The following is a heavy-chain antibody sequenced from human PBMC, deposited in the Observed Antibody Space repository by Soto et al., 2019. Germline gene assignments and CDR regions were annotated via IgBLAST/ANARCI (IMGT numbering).Heavy chain of an antibody. CDR3: SRGIKGGLDA. Sequence: VQLAESGGGLVQPGRSLRLSCATSGFVSNDYDIHWVRQAPGKGLAWLASISYDGGNKYYADSVKGRFTISRDNSKNTLSLQINSLGAEDTAVYYCSRGIKGGLDAWGPGTLVTVSS. D-gene: IGHD2-21*01. CDR1: GFVSNDYD. CDR2: ISYDGGNK. J-gene: IGHJ5*02. V-gene: IGHV3-30*03.